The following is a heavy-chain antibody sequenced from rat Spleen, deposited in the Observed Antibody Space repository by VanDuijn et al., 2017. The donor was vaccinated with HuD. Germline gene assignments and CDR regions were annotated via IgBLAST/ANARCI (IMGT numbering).Heavy chain of an antibody. CDR2: IVTSGGTT. D-gene: IGHD1-1*01. CDR1: GFTFSNYD. CDR3: VRHGETYYSPDYFDF. Sequence: EVQLVESGGGLVQPGRSLKLSCAASGFTFSNYDMAWVRQAPTKGLEWVASIVTSGGTTYYRDSVKGRFTVSRDNAKSTLYLQMKSLSSEDTATYYCVRHGETYYSPDYFDFWGPGTMVTVSS. V-gene: IGHV5-25*01. J-gene: IGHJ1*01.